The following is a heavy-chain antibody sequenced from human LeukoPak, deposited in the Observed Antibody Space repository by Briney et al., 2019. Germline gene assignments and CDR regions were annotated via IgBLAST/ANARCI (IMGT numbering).Heavy chain of an antibody. CDR3: ARSGVPAASRVYGMDV. Sequence: GGSLRLSCAASGFTFSSYAMSWVRQAPGKGLEWVSAISGSGGSTYYADSVKGRFTISRDNSKNSLYLQMNSLRDEDTAVYYCARSGVPAASRVYGMDVWSQGTTVTVSS. J-gene: IGHJ6*02. CDR1: GFTFSSYA. D-gene: IGHD2-2*01. CDR2: ISGSGGST. V-gene: IGHV3-23*01.